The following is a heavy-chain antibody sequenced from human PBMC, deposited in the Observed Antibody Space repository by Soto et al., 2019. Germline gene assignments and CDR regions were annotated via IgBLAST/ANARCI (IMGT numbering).Heavy chain of an antibody. J-gene: IGHJ4*02. CDR1: GFTFSSYS. D-gene: IGHD5-12*01. CDR2: ISSSSSYI. V-gene: IGHV3-21*01. CDR3: AREMSSEYSGYDLH. Sequence: GGSLRLSCAASGFTFSSYSMNWVRQAPGKGLEWVSSISSSSSYIYYADSVKGRFTISRDNAKNSLYLQMNSLRAEDTAVYYCAREMSSEYSGYDLHWGQGTLVTVSS.